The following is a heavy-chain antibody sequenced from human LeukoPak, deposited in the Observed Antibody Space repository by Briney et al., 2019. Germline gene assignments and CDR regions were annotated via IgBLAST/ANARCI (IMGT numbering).Heavy chain of an antibody. V-gene: IGHV3-23*01. D-gene: IGHD3-22*01. Sequence: GGSLRLSCAASGFTFSSYAMSWVRQAPGKGLEWVSAISGSGGSTYYADSAKGRFTISRDNSKNTLYLQMNSLRAEDTAVYYCAKDVGITMIVVVISGMDVWGKGTTVTVSS. CDR1: GFTFSSYA. J-gene: IGHJ6*04. CDR2: ISGSGGST. CDR3: AKDVGITMIVVVISGMDV.